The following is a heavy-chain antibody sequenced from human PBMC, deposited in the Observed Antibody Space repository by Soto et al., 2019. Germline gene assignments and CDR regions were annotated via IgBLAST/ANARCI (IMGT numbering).Heavy chain of an antibody. D-gene: IGHD5-12*01. CDR1: GGTFSSYA. J-gene: IGHJ6*02. Sequence: QVQLVQSGAEVKKPGSSVKVSCKASGGTFSSYAISWVRQAPGQGLEWMGGIIPIFGTANYAQQFQGRVTITADESTSTAYMELSSLRSEDTAVYYCARGDGYNYDYYYYGMDVWGQGTTVTVSS. CDR2: IIPIFGTA. V-gene: IGHV1-69*01. CDR3: ARGDGYNYDYYYYGMDV.